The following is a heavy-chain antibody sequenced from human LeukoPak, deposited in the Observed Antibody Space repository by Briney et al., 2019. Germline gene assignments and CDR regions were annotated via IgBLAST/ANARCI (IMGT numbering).Heavy chain of an antibody. V-gene: IGHV3-53*01. CDR1: GFTVSSNY. CDR2: IYSGGST. D-gene: IGHD6-19*01. CDR3: ARSYSSGSYYYYGMDV. J-gene: IGHJ6*02. Sequence: GGSLRLSCAASGFTVSSNYMSWVRQAPGKGLEWVSVIYSGGSTYYADSVKGRFTISRDNSKNTLYLQMNSLRAEDTAVYYCARSYSSGSYYYYGMDVWGHGTTVTVSS.